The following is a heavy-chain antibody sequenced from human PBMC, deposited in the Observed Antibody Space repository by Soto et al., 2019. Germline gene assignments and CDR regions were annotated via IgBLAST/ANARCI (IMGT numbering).Heavy chain of an antibody. CDR1: GFTFTSSA. CDR3: AARGNRYYYYYYGMDV. J-gene: IGHJ6*02. V-gene: IGHV1-58*01. CDR2: IVVGSGNT. D-gene: IGHD5-18*01. Sequence: GASVKVSCKASGFTFTSSAVQWVRQARGQRLEWIGWIVVGSGNTNYAQKFQERVTITRDMSTSTAYMELSSLRSEDTAVYYCAARGNRYYYYYYGMDVWGQGTTVTVSS.